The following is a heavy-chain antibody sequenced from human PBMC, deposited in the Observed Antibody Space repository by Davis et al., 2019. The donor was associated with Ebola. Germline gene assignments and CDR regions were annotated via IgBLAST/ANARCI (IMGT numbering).Heavy chain of an antibody. CDR2: IWYDGSNK. V-gene: IGHV3-33*01. J-gene: IGHJ5*02. CDR1: GFTFSSYG. D-gene: IGHD6-19*01. CDR3: AREPQTPVAGGGFDP. Sequence: GGSLRLSCAASGFTFSSYGMHWVRQAPGKGLEWVAVIWYDGSNKYYADSVKGRFTISRDNSKNTLYLQMNSLRAEDTAVYYCAREPQTPVAGGGFDPWGQGTLVTVSS.